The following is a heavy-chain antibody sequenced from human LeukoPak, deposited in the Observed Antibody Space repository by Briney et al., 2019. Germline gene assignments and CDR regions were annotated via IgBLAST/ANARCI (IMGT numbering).Heavy chain of an antibody. V-gene: IGHV4-39*07. CDR2: IYYSGST. CDR3: ASSRYGGYSRGWYYFDY. J-gene: IGHJ4*02. Sequence: SETLSLTCTVSGGSISSSSYYWGWIRQPPGKGLEWIGSIYYSGSTYYNPSLKSRVTISVDTSKNQFSLKLSSVTAADTAVYYCASSRYGGYSRGWYYFDYWGQGTLVTVSS. D-gene: IGHD5-12*01. CDR1: GGSISSSSYY.